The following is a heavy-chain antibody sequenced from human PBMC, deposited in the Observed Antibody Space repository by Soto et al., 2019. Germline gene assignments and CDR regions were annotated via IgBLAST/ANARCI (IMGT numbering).Heavy chain of an antibody. CDR3: AKDHGDARIVVVAAGPHYGMDV. V-gene: IGHV3-30*18. CDR1: GFTFSSYG. J-gene: IGHJ6*02. Sequence: QVQLVESGGGVVQPGRSLRLSCAASGFTFSSYGMHWVRQAPGKGLEWVAVISYDGSNKYYADSVKGRFTISRDNSKNTRYLQMYSLRAEDTAVYYCAKDHGDARIVVVAAGPHYGMDVWGQGTTVTVSS. D-gene: IGHD2-15*01. CDR2: ISYDGSNK.